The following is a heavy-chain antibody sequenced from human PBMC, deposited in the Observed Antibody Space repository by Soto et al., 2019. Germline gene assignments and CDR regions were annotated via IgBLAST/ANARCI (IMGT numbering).Heavy chain of an antibody. D-gene: IGHD1-1*01. Sequence: QVQLVQSGAEVQMPGSSVKVSCKASGGTFNSYAIDWVRQAPGQGLEWMGGIIPIFGTTNYPQKLQGRVKLTADESTRTAYMELSTLRSEDTAVYYCARGIGTGSEYNYYYYGMDVWGQGTTVTVSS. CDR2: IIPIFGTT. CDR1: GGTFNSYA. CDR3: ARGIGTGSEYNYYYYGMDV. V-gene: IGHV1-69*12. J-gene: IGHJ6*02.